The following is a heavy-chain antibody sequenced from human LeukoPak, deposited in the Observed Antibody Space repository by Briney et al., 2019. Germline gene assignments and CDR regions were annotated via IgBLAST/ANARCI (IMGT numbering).Heavy chain of an antibody. V-gene: IGHV3-43*02. J-gene: IGHJ4*02. Sequence: GSLRLSCAASGFTFDDYAIHWVRQAPGKGLEWVSLITGDGGRTYYADSVKGRFTISRDNSKTSLYLQMNSLRTEDTALYYCAKDIGYSTTWYLESWGQGTLVTVSS. CDR1: GFTFDDYA. CDR3: AKDIGYSTTWYLES. D-gene: IGHD6-13*01. CDR2: ITGDGGRT.